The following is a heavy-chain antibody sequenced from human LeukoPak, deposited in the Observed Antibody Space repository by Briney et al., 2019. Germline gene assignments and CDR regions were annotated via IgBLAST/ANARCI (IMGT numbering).Heavy chain of an antibody. D-gene: IGHD2-2*01. Sequence: KPSETLSLTGGVSGYPINNAYYWVWIRQPPGKGLEWIGSLYHPDSTYYNPSLKSRVTMSVDTSRNQFSLRLSFVTAADTAVYYCARQYDSYFYYYLDLWGTGTTVTVSS. J-gene: IGHJ6*03. CDR3: ARQYDSYFYYYLDL. V-gene: IGHV4-38-2*01. CDR1: GYPINNAYY. CDR2: LYHPDST.